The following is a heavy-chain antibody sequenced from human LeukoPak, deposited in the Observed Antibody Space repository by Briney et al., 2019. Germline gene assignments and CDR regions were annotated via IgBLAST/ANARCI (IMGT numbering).Heavy chain of an antibody. V-gene: IGHV3-66*01. CDR3: ARDYGSGSYRFDY. Sequence: PGGSLTLSCAASGFTASTSYMTWVRQPPGEGLEWVSVIYSGGGTNYADSVKGRFTISRDNSKNTLYLQIKSLRPERTSVSYCARDYGSGSYRFDYWGQGTLVTVSS. CDR1: GFTASTSY. J-gene: IGHJ4*02. D-gene: IGHD3-10*01. CDR2: IYSGGGT.